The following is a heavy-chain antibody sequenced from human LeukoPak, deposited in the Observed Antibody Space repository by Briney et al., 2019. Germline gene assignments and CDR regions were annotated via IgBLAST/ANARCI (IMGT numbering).Heavy chain of an antibody. J-gene: IGHJ4*02. CDR3: ARDANYDILTGYGGYFDY. V-gene: IGHV1-2*02. CDR1: GYTFTGYY. D-gene: IGHD3-9*01. CDR2: INPNSGGT. Sequence: ASVTVSCKASGYTFTGYYMHWVRQAPGQGLEWMGWINPNSGGTNYAQKFQGRVTMTRDTSISTAYMELSRLRSDDTAVYYYARDANYDILTGYGGYFDYWGQGTLVTVSS.